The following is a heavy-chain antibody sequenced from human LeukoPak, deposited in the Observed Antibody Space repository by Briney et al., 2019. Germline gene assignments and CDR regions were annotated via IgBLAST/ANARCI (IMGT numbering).Heavy chain of an antibody. D-gene: IGHD2-2*01. CDR1: GFTFSSYS. CDR3: ARVAVVVPAANEYYFDY. Sequence: GGSLRLSCAASGFTFSSYSMNWVRQGPGKGLEWVSSISSSSSYIYYAHSVKGRFTISRDNAKNYPYLQMNTLRAEDTALNSSARVAVVVPAANEYYFDYWGQGTLVTVSS. CDR2: ISSSSSYI. J-gene: IGHJ4*02. V-gene: IGHV3-21*01.